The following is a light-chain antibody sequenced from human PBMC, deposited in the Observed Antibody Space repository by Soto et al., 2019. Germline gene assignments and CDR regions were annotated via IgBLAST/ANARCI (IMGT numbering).Light chain of an antibody. J-gene: IGKJ2*01. Sequence: DVPMTQSPSSLSASVGDRVTITCRASRNIWTYLNWYQQKAGKAPSLLIYDASTLQAGVPSRFSGSGSGTDFSLTISSVQPEDFASYYCKQSFFMPRNFGQGTKLEIK. CDR1: RNIWTY. CDR2: DAS. CDR3: KQSFFMPRN. V-gene: IGKV1-39*01.